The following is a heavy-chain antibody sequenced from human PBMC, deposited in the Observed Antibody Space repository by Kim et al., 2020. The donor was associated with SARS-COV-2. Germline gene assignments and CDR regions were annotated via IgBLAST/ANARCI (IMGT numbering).Heavy chain of an antibody. J-gene: IGHJ4*01. CDR1: GLNFRSHY. V-gene: IGHV3-30*03. CDR2: ISSDGRNN. D-gene: IGHD3-16*01. Sequence: GGSLRLSCAASGLNFRSHYMNWVRQGPGKGLEWVAIISSDGRNNFYADAVKGRSTTSNVTTSNTPHLKMNRLTHDDAAVYFWETTATAGVWYLPYFAY. CDR3: ETTATAGVWYLPYFAY.